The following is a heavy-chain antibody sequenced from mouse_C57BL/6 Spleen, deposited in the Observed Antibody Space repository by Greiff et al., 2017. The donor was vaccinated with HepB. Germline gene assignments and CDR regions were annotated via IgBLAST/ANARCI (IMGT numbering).Heavy chain of an antibody. Sequence: EVKLVESGGGLVQPGGSLSLSCAASGFTFTDYYMSWVRQPPGKALEWLGFIRNKANGYTTEYSASVKGRFTISRDNSQSILYLQMNALRAEDSATYYCARRTVACDYWGQGTTLTVSS. CDR1: GFTFTDYY. D-gene: IGHD1-1*01. CDR2: IRNKANGYTT. V-gene: IGHV7-3*01. J-gene: IGHJ2*01. CDR3: ARRTVACDY.